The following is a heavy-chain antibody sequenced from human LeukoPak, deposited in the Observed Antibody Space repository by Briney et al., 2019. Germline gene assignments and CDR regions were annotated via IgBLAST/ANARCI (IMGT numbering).Heavy chain of an antibody. D-gene: IGHD3-10*01. CDR2: INSDGSST. Sequence: GGSLRLSCAASGFTFSSYWMHWVRQAPGKGLVWVSRINSDGSSTSYADSEKGRFTISRDNAKNTLYLQMNSLRAEDTAVYYCARGGWFGELVRRFGYYYYYMDVWGKGTTVTVSS. CDR1: GFTFSSYW. J-gene: IGHJ6*03. V-gene: IGHV3-74*01. CDR3: ARGGWFGELVRRFGYYYYYMDV.